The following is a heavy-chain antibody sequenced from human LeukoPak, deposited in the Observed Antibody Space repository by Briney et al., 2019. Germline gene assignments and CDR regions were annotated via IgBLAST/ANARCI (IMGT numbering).Heavy chain of an antibody. Sequence: ASVKVSCKASGYTFTSYGISWVRQAPGQGLEWMGWINPNSGGTNYAQKFQGRVTMTRDTSISTAYMELSRLRSDDTAVYYCARERHNDYWGQGTLVTVSS. V-gene: IGHV1-2*02. CDR1: GYTFTSYG. J-gene: IGHJ4*02. CDR3: ARERHNDY. CDR2: INPNSGGT.